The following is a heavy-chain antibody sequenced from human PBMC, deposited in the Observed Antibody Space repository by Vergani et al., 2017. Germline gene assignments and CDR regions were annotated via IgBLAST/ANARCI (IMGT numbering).Heavy chain of an antibody. Sequence: EVQLVESGGGLVQPGRFLRLSCAASGFTFDDYAMHWVRQAPGKGLEGVSGINWNSDSIAYADSVKGRFTISRDNAKNSLYLQMNSLRAEDTALYYCVKDIAASGNYWYFDLWGRGTLVTVSS. CDR3: VKDIAASGNYWYFDL. J-gene: IGHJ2*01. CDR2: INWNSDSI. V-gene: IGHV3-9*01. CDR1: GFTFDDYA. D-gene: IGHD6-13*01.